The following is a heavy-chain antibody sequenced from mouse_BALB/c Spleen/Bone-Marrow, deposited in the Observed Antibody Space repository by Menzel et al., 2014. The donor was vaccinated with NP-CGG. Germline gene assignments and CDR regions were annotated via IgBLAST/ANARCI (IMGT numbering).Heavy chain of an antibody. J-gene: IGHJ4*01. V-gene: IGHV1-9*01. CDR3: ARKGSYGMDH. Sequence: VQLQQSGAELMKPGASMRISCKASGYTFNTYWIEWMKQRPGHGLEWIGQILPGTGSASFHAGFKGKATFTADTSSNTASMQLSSLTSEDSAVYYCARKGSYGMDHWGQGTSVSVSS. CDR2: ILPGTGSA. CDR1: GYTFNTYW.